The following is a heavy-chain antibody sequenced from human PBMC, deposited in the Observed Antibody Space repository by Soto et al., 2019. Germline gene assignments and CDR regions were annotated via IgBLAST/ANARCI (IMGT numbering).Heavy chain of an antibody. V-gene: IGHV4-34*01. CDR1: GGSFGGYY. J-gene: IGHJ6*02. CDR2: INHSGST. Sequence: PSETLSLTCAVYGGSFGGYYWSWIRQPPGKGLEWIGEINHSGSTNYNPSLKSRVTISVDTSKNQFSLKLSSVTAADTAVYYCARLGAIAAATHYYYYYGMDVWGQGTTVTVSS. D-gene: IGHD6-13*01. CDR3: ARLGAIAAATHYYYYYGMDV.